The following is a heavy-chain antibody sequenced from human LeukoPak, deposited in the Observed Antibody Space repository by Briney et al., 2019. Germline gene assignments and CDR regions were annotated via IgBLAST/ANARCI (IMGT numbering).Heavy chain of an antibody. CDR1: GFTFGSYG. CDR3: AKSFYYYDSSGYQYLPFDY. D-gene: IGHD3-22*01. CDR2: IRYDGSNK. Sequence: GGSLRLSCAASGFTFGSYGMHWVRQAPGKGLEWVAFIRYDGSNKYYADSVKGRFTISRDNSKNTLYLQMNSLRAEDTAVYYCAKSFYYYDSSGYQYLPFDYWGQGTLVAVSS. J-gene: IGHJ4*02. V-gene: IGHV3-30*02.